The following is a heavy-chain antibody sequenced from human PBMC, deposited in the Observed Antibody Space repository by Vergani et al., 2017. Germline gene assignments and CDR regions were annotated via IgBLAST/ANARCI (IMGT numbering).Heavy chain of an antibody. V-gene: IGHV4-34*01. CDR3: ARAASSDY. J-gene: IGHJ4*02. CDR2: IYYSGST. D-gene: IGHD2-2*01. Sequence: QVQLQQWGAGLLKPSETLSLTCAVYGGSFSGYYWSWIRQPPGKGLEWIGSIYYSGSTYYNPSLKSRVTISVDTSKNQFSLKLSSVTAADTAVYYCARAASSDYWGQGTLVTVSS. CDR1: GGSFSGYY.